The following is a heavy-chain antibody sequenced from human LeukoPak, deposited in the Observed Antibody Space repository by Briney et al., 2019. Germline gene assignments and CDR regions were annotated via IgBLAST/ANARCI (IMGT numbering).Heavy chain of an antibody. V-gene: IGHV3-43*01. Sequence: GGSLRLSCAASGFTFDDYTMHWVRQAPGKGLEWVSLISWDGGSTYYADSVKGRFTISRDNSKNSLYLQMNSLSTEDTALYYCAKEDDSSGSLGMDVWGQGTTVTVSS. D-gene: IGHD3-22*01. CDR1: GFTFDDYT. CDR2: ISWDGGST. J-gene: IGHJ6*02. CDR3: AKEDDSSGSLGMDV.